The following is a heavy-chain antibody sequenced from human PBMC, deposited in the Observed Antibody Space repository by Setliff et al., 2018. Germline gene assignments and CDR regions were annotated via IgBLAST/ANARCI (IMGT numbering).Heavy chain of an antibody. Sequence: GGSLRLSCAASGFTFSSYGMHWVRQAPGKGLEWVANIKEDGSEKYYVDSVKGRFTISRDNAKNSLDLQMDSLRGEDTAVYYCSSYLVSWGQGALVTVSS. D-gene: IGHD2-21*01. J-gene: IGHJ4*02. CDR2: IKEDGSEK. CDR3: SSYLVS. CDR1: GFTFSSYG. V-gene: IGHV3-7*01.